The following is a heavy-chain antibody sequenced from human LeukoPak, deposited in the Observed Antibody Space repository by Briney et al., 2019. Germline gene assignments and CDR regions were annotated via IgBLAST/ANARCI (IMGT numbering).Heavy chain of an antibody. J-gene: IGHJ4*02. D-gene: IGHD3-10*01. CDR2: ISWNSGSI. Sequence: GGSLRLSCVASGFTFDDFGMHWVRQAPGRGLEWVSSISWNSGSIGYADSVKGRFTISRDNAKNSLYLQMNSLRVEDTALYYCAKAFYYASGNYDSWGQGTLVTVSS. CDR3: AKAFYYASGNYDS. CDR1: GFTFDDFG. V-gene: IGHV3-9*01.